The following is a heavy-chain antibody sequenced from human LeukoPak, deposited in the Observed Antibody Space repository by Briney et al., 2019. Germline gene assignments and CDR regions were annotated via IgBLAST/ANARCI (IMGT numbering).Heavy chain of an antibody. D-gene: IGHD3-22*01. CDR1: GGTFSSYA. V-gene: IGHV1-69*13. CDR3: AAGVPYYYDSSGSFDY. Sequence: SVKVSCKASGGTFSSYAISWVRQAPGQGLEWMGGIIPIFGTANYAQKFQGRVTITADESTSTAYMELSSLRSEDTAVYYCAAGVPYYYDSSGSFDYWGQGTLVTVPS. CDR2: IIPIFGTA. J-gene: IGHJ4*02.